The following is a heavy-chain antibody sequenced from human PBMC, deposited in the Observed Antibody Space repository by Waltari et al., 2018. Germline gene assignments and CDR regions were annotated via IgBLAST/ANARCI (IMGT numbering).Heavy chain of an antibody. J-gene: IGHJ5*02. D-gene: IGHD3-22*01. CDR2: SYPGDSDT. Sequence: EVQLVQSGAEVKKPGESLKIYCKGSGYSFTSYWIGWVRQMPGKGLEWMGGSYPGDSDTRYCPSFQGQVTISADKSISTAYLQRSRLKSSDTAMYYCARRLDYYCSHYWFDPWGQGTLVTVSS. CDR3: ARRLDYYCSHYWFDP. CDR1: GYSFTSYW. V-gene: IGHV5-51*03.